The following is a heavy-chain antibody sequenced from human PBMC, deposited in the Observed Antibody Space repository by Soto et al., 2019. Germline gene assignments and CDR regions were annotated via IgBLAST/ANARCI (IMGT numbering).Heavy chain of an antibody. CDR3: ARGYSISWYRDLPVYYYYYYGMDV. Sequence: PSETLSLTCTVSGGSISSYYWSWIRQPPGKGLERIRYIYYSGSTNYNPSLKSRVTISVDTSKNQFSLKLSSVTAADTTVYYCARGYSISWYRDLPVYYYYYYGMDVWGQGTTVTVSS. V-gene: IGHV4-59*01. D-gene: IGHD6-13*01. CDR2: IYYSGST. CDR1: GGSISSYY. J-gene: IGHJ6*02.